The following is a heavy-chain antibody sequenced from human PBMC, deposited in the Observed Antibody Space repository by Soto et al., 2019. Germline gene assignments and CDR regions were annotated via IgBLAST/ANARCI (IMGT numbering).Heavy chain of an antibody. J-gene: IGHJ5*02. V-gene: IGHV3-48*01. D-gene: IGHD2-15*01. Sequence: GGSLRLSCAASGFTFSHAWMSWVRQAPGKGLEWVSYISSSSTTKYYADSVKGRFTISRDNAKNSLYLQMNSLRAEDTAVYYCARDGCSGSNCLNWFDPWGQGTLVTVSS. CDR3: ARDGCSGSNCLNWFDP. CDR1: GFTFSHAW. CDR2: ISSSSTTK.